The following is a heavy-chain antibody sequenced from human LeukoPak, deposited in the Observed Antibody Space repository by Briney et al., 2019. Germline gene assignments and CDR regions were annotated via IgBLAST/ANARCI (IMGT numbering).Heavy chain of an antibody. J-gene: IGHJ1*01. V-gene: IGHV4-39*07. CDR2: IYYRGST. Sequence: SETLSLTCTVSGGSISSSSYYCGWIRQPPGKGLGWIGSIYYRGSTYYNPSLKSRVTLSVDTSKHQFSLKLRPVPAADTAVYSCARTRGIAARFCAYWGQGTLVTVYS. CDR1: GGSISSSSYY. D-gene: IGHD6-6*01. CDR3: ARTRGIAARFCAY.